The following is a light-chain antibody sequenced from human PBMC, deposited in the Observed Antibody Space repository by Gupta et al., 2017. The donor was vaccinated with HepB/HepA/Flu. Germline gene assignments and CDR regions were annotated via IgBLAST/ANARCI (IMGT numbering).Light chain of an antibody. CDR3: GSYTITTTSFV. J-gene: IGLJ1*01. CDR2: DVS. V-gene: IGLV2-14*03. CDR1: SSDVYNSNY. Sequence: QSVLTQPASVSGSRGQSISISCTGTSSDVYNSNYVSWYQHHPGKGPKLIIYDVSNRPSGVSTRFSGSKSGNTASLTISGLQGEDEADYYCGSYTITTTSFVFGTGTKVTVL.